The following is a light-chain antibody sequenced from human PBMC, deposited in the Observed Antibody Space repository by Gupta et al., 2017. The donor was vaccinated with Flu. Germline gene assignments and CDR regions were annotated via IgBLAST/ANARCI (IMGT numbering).Light chain of an antibody. CDR1: QSVSSNY. J-gene: IGKJ4*01. V-gene: IGKV3-20*01. CDR3: QQYGCSLT. Sequence: PGTLSLSPGERATLSCRASQSVSSNYLEWYQQKPGQAPRLIIYGASRRATGVPDRFSGSGYGTDFTRTSSRREHEDFAVYYGQQYGCSLTFGGGTKVEIK. CDR2: GAS.